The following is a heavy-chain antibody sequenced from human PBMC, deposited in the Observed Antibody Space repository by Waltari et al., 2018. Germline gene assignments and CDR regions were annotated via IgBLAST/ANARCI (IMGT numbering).Heavy chain of an antibody. D-gene: IGHD6-19*01. CDR2: INKDGTET. J-gene: IGHJ4*02. CDR3: IRDYGSPY. V-gene: IGHV3-7*03. CDR1: GFALSNYL. Sequence: EAQQVESGGDLVQPGGSLRLSCVVSGFALSNYLLSWGRQAPGEGLEVVANINKDGTETYDVDSLRGRFTISKDDAKNSVYLQMNSLKVEDTAVYYCIRDYGSPYWGQGTLVTVSS.